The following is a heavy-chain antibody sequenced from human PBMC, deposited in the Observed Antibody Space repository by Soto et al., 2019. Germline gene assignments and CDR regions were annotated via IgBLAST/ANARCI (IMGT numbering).Heavy chain of an antibody. CDR3: AKDPASERVQPDYGMDV. Sequence: PGGSLRLSCAASGYTFDSCVMSWVRQAPGKGLEWLSLISGGRRYTDYADSVEGRFTISRDNSKNTLYLQMNSLRVEDTAVYYCAKDPASERVQPDYGMDVWGQGTTVTVSS. J-gene: IGHJ6*02. CDR2: ISGGRRYT. V-gene: IGHV3-23*01. CDR1: GYTFDSCV. D-gene: IGHD3-3*01.